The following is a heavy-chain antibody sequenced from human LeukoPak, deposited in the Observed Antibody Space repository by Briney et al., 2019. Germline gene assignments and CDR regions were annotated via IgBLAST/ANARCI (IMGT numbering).Heavy chain of an antibody. CDR2: INHSGST. D-gene: IGHD5-18*01. J-gene: IGHJ3*02. V-gene: IGHV4-34*01. Sequence: SETLSLTCAVYGGSFSGYYWSWIRQPPGKGLEWIGEINHSGSTNYNPSLKSRVTISVDTSKNQFSLKLSSVTAADTAVYYCARAKGQWGYSYGRAAFGIWGQGTMVTVSS. CDR1: GGSFSGYY. CDR3: ARAKGQWGYSYGRAAFGI.